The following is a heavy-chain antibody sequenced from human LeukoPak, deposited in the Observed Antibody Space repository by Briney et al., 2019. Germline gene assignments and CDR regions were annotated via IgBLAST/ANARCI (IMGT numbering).Heavy chain of an antibody. V-gene: IGHV3-48*03. D-gene: IGHD6-13*01. CDR1: GFTFSSYE. CDR2: ISSSGSTK. Sequence: GGSLRLSCAASGFTFSSYEMNWVRQAPGKGLEWVSYISSSGSTKYYADSVKGRFTISRDNALNSLYPQMSSLRAEDTAVYYCATLRPRQQLVVDHWGQGTLVTVSS. CDR3: ATLRPRQQLVVDH. J-gene: IGHJ4*02.